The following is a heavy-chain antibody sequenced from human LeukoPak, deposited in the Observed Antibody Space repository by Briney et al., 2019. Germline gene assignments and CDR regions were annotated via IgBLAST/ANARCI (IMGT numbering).Heavy chain of an antibody. CDR3: ARVPRGITGTTLFSSPSNRFDP. CDR2: ISAYNGNT. J-gene: IGHJ5*02. Sequence: ASVKVSCKASGYTFTSYGISWVRQAPGQGLEWMGWISAYNGNTNYAQKLQGRVTMTTDTSTSTAYMELRSLRSDDTAVYYCARVPRGITGTTLFSSPSNRFDPWGQGTLVTVSS. V-gene: IGHV1-18*01. CDR1: GYTFTSYG. D-gene: IGHD1-7*01.